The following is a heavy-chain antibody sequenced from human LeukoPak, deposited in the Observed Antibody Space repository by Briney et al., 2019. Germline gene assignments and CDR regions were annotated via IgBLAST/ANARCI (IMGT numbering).Heavy chain of an antibody. Sequence: GESLKISCKGSGYIFATYWIGWVRQMPGKGLEWMGIIYPGDSDTRYSPSFQGQVTISADKSISTAYLQWSSLKASDTAMYYCARRLGDILTGYYHFWGQGTLVTVSS. CDR2: IYPGDSDT. J-gene: IGHJ4*02. V-gene: IGHV5-51*01. D-gene: IGHD3-9*01. CDR1: GYIFATYW. CDR3: ARRLGDILTGYYHF.